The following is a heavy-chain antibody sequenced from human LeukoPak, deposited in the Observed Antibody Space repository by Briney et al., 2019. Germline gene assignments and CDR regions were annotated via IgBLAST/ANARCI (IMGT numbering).Heavy chain of an antibody. CDR3: ARDPLPYYYDSSGPLDY. V-gene: IGHV3-21*01. Sequence: GGSLRLSCAPSGFTFSSYSMNWVRQAPGKGLEWVSSIRNSRSYMYYADSVKARFTISRDNAKNSLYLQMNSLRAEDTAVYYCARDPLPYYYDSSGPLDYWGQGTLVTVSS. CDR2: IRNSRSYM. CDR1: GFTFSSYS. J-gene: IGHJ4*02. D-gene: IGHD3-22*01.